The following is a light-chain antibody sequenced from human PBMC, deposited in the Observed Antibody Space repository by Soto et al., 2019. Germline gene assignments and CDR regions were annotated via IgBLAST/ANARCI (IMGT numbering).Light chain of an antibody. CDR2: LEGSGSY. J-gene: IGLJ3*02. V-gene: IGLV4-60*02. CDR3: ETWDSNTHTV. Sequence: QPVLTQSSSASASLGSSVKLTCTLSSGHSSYIIAWHQQQPGKAPRYLMKLEGSGSYNKGSGVPDRFSGSSSGADRYLTISNLQFEDAADYYCETWDSNTHTVFGGGTKVTVL. CDR1: SGHSSYI.